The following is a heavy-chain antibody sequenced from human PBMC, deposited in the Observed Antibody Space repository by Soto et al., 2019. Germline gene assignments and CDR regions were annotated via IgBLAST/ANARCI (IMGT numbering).Heavy chain of an antibody. Sequence: QLQLQESGPGLVKPSETLSLTCPAPGASVSSSHYWAGFRQPPGKGREWIGSVSYSGSPYYSPSFKSRITISVDTSNNQFSLRVRSVTATDTAVYFCARHYNTGAFFDYWGQGKLVTVSS. CDR1: GASVSSSHY. CDR3: ARHYNTGAFFDY. CDR2: VSYSGSP. J-gene: IGHJ4*02. D-gene: IGHD1-20*01. V-gene: IGHV4-39*01.